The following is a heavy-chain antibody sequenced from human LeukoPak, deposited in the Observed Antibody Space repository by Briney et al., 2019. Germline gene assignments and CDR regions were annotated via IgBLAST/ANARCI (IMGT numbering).Heavy chain of an antibody. Sequence: SETLSLTCTVSGASISSGDHYWSWIRQTPGKGLEWIGYIYYSGNTYYNPSLKSRVSISVDTSKNQFSLKLRPVTAADTAVYYCARVVGDVLTGYYYYFDYWGQGTLVTVSS. V-gene: IGHV4-30-4*08. D-gene: IGHD3-9*01. J-gene: IGHJ4*02. CDR2: IYYSGNT. CDR3: ARVVGDVLTGYYYYFDY. CDR1: GASISSGDHY.